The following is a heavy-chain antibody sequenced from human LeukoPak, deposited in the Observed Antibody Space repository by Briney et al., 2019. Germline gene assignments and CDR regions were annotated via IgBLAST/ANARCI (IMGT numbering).Heavy chain of an antibody. CDR2: IWYDGSKT. D-gene: IGHD4-17*01. V-gene: IGHV3-33*01. CDR1: GFMFSDYG. CDR3: ERDPATVTSCFDC. J-gene: IGHJ4*02. Sequence: SGGSLRLSCAASGFMFSDYGMHWVRQAPGKGLEWVAVIWYDGSKTFYVDSVKGRFSISRDNSKNTLYLQMSSLKVEDTAIYYCERDPATVTSCFDCWGQGTLVTVSS.